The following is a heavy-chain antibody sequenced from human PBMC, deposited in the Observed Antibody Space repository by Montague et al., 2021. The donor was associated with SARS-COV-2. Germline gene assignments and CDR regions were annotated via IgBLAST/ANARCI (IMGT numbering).Heavy chain of an antibody. J-gene: IGHJ6*02. D-gene: IGHD3-16*01. CDR3: ARETTVQYYYAMDV. V-gene: IGHV3-13*04. Sequence: SLRLSCAASGFSFSNYDMYWVRQATGKGLEWVSGIDTAGHTYYPGSVKGRFTISRENANNSLYLQMNSLRDRDTAVYHCARETTVQYYYAMDVWGQGTTVTVSS. CDR1: GFSFSNYD. CDR2: IDTAGHT.